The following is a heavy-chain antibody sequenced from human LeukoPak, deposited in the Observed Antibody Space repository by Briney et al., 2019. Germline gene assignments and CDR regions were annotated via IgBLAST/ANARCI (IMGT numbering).Heavy chain of an antibody. J-gene: IGHJ5*02. D-gene: IGHD3-10*01. CDR1: GYTFTSYY. Sequence: ASVKVSCKASGYTFTSYYMHWVRQAPGQGLEWMGIINPSGGSTSYAQKFQGRVTMTRDTSTSTVYMELSSLRSEDTAVYYCARPYYYGSGSTNWFDLWGQGTLVTVSS. CDR2: INPSGGST. V-gene: IGHV1-46*03. CDR3: ARPYYYGSGSTNWFDL.